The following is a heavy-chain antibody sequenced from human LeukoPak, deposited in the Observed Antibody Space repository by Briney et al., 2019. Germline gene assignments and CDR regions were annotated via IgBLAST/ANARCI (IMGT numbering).Heavy chain of an antibody. CDR2: ITSSSSYT. J-gene: IGHJ4*02. V-gene: IGHV3-21*01. Sequence: GGSLRLSCAASAFTFSTYNMNWVRQAPGKGLEWVSSITSSSSYTFYADSVKGRFTISRDNAENSLYLQMNSLRAEDTAVYYCASGYYYDSSGYPNYALDYWGQGTLVTVS. CDR3: ASGYYYDSSGYPNYALDY. CDR1: AFTFSTYN. D-gene: IGHD3-22*01.